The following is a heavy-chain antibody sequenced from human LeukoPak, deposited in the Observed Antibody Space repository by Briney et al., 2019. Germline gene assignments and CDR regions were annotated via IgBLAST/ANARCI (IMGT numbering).Heavy chain of an antibody. D-gene: IGHD3-9*01. J-gene: IGHJ4*02. CDR1: GFTFSNYW. Sequence: GGSLRLSCAASGFTFSNYWMHWVRQAPGKGLVWVSRINSDARSTSYADSVKGRFTISRDDAKNTLYLQMNSLRAEDTAVYYCAKGDYDILTGYPYWGQGTLVTVSS. V-gene: IGHV3-74*01. CDR3: AKGDYDILTGYPY. CDR2: INSDARST.